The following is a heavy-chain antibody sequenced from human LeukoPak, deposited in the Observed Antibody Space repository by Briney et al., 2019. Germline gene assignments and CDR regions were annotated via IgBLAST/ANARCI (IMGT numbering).Heavy chain of an antibody. D-gene: IGHD5-12*01. CDR2: ISYSGNNY. CDR1: GFTFSHYA. CDR3: ARGPPTSRSGAHFDY. V-gene: IGHV3-30*03. J-gene: IGHJ4*02. Sequence: PGGSLRLSCAASGFTFSHYAMHWVRQAPGEGLQWVAFISYSGNNYYYADSVKGRFIISRDDSKNTLYVEMNSLRLDDTAIYYCARGPPTSRSGAHFDYWSQGSLVTVSP.